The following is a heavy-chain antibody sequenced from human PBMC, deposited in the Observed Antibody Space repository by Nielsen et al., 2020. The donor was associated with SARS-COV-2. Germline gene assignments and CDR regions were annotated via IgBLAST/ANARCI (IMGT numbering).Heavy chain of an antibody. V-gene: IGHV3-30*04. Sequence: GESLKISCAASGFTFSSYAMHWVRQAPGKGLEWVAVISYDGSNKYYADSVKGRFTISRDNSKNTLYLQMNSLRAEDTAVYYCARERGFYYYYGMDVWGQGTTVTVSS. J-gene: IGHJ6*02. CDR2: ISYDGSNK. CDR1: GFTFSSYA. CDR3: ARERGFYYYYGMDV.